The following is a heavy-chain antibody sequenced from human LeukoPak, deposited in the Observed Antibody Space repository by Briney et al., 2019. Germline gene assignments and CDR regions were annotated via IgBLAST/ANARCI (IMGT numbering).Heavy chain of an antibody. Sequence: GASVKVSCKASGYTFTSYGIGWVRQAPGQGLEWMGWISAYNGNTNYAQKLQGRVTMTTDTSTSTAYMELRSLRSDDTAVYYCARDNWDSSSVLDDYWGQGTLVTVSS. D-gene: IGHD6-6*01. CDR1: GYTFTSYG. V-gene: IGHV1-18*01. CDR3: ARDNWDSSSVLDDY. J-gene: IGHJ4*02. CDR2: ISAYNGNT.